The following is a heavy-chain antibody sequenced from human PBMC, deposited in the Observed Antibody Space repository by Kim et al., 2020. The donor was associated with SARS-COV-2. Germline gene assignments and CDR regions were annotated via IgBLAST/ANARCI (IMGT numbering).Heavy chain of an antibody. V-gene: IGHV3-23*01. D-gene: IGHD3-10*01. Sequence: GGSLRLSCSASGFTFSSYAMSWVRQAPGKGLEWVASVRGSAGGKSSEDSAPVRFTISRASAENTLYPHLQSNRVEDTAAAVYVSATDHYGSGGDCDYY. J-gene: IGHJ6*01. CDR1: GFTFSSYA. CDR3: VSATDHYGSGGDCDYY. CDR2: VRGSAGGK.